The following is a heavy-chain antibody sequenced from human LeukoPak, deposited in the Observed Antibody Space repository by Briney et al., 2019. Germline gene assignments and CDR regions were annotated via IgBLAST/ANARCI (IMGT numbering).Heavy chain of an antibody. Sequence: SETLSLTCTVSGGSIGTYSWNWIRQPPGKGLEWIGYIYYSGSTNYNPSLKSRVTISVDTSKNQFSLKLSSVTAADTAVYYCAGPFTTKFDYWGQGTLVTVSS. CDR3: AGPFTTKFDY. V-gene: IGHV4-59*08. J-gene: IGHJ4*02. CDR2: IYYSGST. D-gene: IGHD1-14*01. CDR1: GGSIGTYS.